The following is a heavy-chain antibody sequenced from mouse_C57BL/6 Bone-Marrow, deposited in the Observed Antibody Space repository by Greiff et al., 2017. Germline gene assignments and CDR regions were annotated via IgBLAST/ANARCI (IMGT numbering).Heavy chain of an antibody. CDR3: AEIYYYGSSWFAY. V-gene: IGHV1-26*01. CDR1: GYTFTDYY. D-gene: IGHD1-1*01. J-gene: IGHJ3*01. Sequence: VQLKQSGPELVKPGASVKISCKASGYTFTDYYMNWVKQSHGKSLEWIGDINPNNGGTSYNQKFKGKATLTVDKSSSTAYMELRSLTSEDSAVYYCAEIYYYGSSWFAYWGQGTLVTVSA. CDR2: INPNNGGT.